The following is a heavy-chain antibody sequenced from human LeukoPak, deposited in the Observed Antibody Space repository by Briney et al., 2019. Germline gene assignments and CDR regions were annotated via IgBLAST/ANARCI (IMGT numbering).Heavy chain of an antibody. CDR2: IIPIFGTA. CDR3: ARDRNPGEINIMDV. CDR1: GGTFSSYA. V-gene: IGHV1-69*06. D-gene: IGHD3-10*01. Sequence: ASVKVSCKASGGTFSSYAISWVRQAPGQGLEWMGGIIPIFGTANYAQKFQGRVTIIADKSTNTAYMELSSLRSEDTAVYYCARDRNPGEINIMDVWGKGTTVTVSS. J-gene: IGHJ6*04.